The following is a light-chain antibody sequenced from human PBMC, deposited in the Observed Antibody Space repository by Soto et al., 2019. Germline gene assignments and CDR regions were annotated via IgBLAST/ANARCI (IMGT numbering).Light chain of an antibody. Sequence: EIVLTQSPATLSLSPGERATLSCRASQSVSSYLAWYQQKPGQAPRLLIYDASNRATGIPARFSGSGSGTEFSLTISSLEAEEVFVYYCQQRSNWPPGTFGGGTKVEIK. CDR3: QQRSNWPPGT. CDR1: QSVSSY. J-gene: IGKJ4*01. CDR2: DAS. V-gene: IGKV3-11*01.